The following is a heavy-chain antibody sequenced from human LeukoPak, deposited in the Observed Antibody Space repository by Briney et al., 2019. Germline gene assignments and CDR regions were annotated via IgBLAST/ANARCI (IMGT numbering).Heavy chain of an antibody. D-gene: IGHD3-10*01. CDR2: IIPIFGTA. V-gene: IGHV1-69*13. J-gene: IGHJ3*02. CDR1: GGTFSSYA. CDR3: ATSLDYYGSGSGAFDI. Sequence: GASVKVSCKASGGTFSSYAISWVRQAPGQGLEWMGGIIPIFGTANYAQKFQGRVTITADESTSTAYMELSSLRSEDTAVYYCATSLDYYGSGSGAFDIWGQGTMVTVSS.